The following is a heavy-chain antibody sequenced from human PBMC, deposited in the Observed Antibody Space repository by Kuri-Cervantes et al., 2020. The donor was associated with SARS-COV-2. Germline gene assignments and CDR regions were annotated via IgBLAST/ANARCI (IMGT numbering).Heavy chain of an antibody. Sequence: GESLKISCAASGFTFSSYEMNWVRQAPGKGLEWVGFIRSKAYGGTTEYAASVKGRFTISRDDSKGIAYLQMDNLRTEDTATYYCSREVMFDYWGQGTLVTVSS. J-gene: IGHJ4*02. CDR1: GFTFSSYE. D-gene: IGHD2-8*01. CDR3: SREVMFDY. V-gene: IGHV3-49*04. CDR2: IRSKAYGGTT.